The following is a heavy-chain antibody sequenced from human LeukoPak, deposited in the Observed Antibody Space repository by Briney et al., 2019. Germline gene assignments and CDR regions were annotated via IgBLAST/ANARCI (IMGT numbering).Heavy chain of an antibody. CDR3: ARVQWLVPDY. D-gene: IGHD6-19*01. Sequence: PSETLSLTCAVYGGSFSGYYWSWIRQPPGKGLEWIGEISHSGSTNYNPSLKSRVTISVDTSKNQFSLKLSSVTAADTAVYYCARVQWLVPDYWGQGTLVTVSS. CDR2: ISHSGST. J-gene: IGHJ4*02. CDR1: GGSFSGYY. V-gene: IGHV4-34*01.